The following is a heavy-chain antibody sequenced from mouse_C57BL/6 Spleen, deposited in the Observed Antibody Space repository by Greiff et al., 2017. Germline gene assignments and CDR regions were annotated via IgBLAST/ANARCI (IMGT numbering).Heavy chain of an antibody. V-gene: IGHV1-69*01. Sequence: VKLQQPGAELVMPGASVKLSCKASGYTFTSYWMHWVKQRPGQGLEWIGEIDPSDSYTNYNQKFKGKSTLTVDKSSSTAYMQLSSLTSEDSAVYYCARGDYYGSRGNWYFDVWGTGTTVTVSS. CDR1: GYTFTSYW. CDR2: IDPSDSYT. J-gene: IGHJ1*03. D-gene: IGHD1-1*01. CDR3: ARGDYYGSRGNWYFDV.